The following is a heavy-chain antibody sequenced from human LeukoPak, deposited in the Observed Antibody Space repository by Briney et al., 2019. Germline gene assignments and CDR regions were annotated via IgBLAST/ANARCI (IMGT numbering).Heavy chain of an antibody. J-gene: IGHJ1*01. CDR2: SKSKTAGETT. CDR3: TPDPRD. V-gene: IGHV3-15*01. Sequence: PGGSPRLSWAASGFKFKDSWMSWVRQAPGKGLEWVGRSKSKTAGETTDYAAAVTGRLPISRDDSRNTLYLQINSLQNEDTGVYYCTPDPRDWGQGTLVTVSS. CDR1: GFKFKDSW.